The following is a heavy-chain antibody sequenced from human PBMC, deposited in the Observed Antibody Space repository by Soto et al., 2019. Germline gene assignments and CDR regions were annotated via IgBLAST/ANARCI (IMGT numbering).Heavy chain of an antibody. J-gene: IGHJ6*03. CDR1: GFSLSNARMG. CDR2: IFSNDEK. V-gene: IGHV2-26*01. Sequence: SGPTLVNPTETLTLTCTVSGFSLSNARMGVSWIRQPPGKALEWLAHIFSNDEKSYSTSLKSRLTISKDTSKSQVVLTMTNMDPVDTATYYCARIQRGPLYSYYMDFWGKGITVTVSS. CDR3: ARIQRGPLYSYYMDF.